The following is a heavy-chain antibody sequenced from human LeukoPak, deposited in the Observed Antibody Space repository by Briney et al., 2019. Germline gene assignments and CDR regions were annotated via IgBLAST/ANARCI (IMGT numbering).Heavy chain of an antibody. D-gene: IGHD5-18*01. V-gene: IGHV4-59*02. CDR3: ARGIYSYGPFDY. CDR1: GGSVSSYY. J-gene: IGHJ4*02. CDR2: MYYSGSI. Sequence: SETLSLTCTVSGGSVSSYYWSWIRQPPGKGLEWIGYMYYSGSIYYNPSLKSRVTISVDTSKNQFSLKLSSVTAADTAVYYCARGIYSYGPFDYWGQGTLVTVSS.